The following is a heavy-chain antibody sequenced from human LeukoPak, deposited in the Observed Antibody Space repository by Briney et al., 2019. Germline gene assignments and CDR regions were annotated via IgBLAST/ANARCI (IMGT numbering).Heavy chain of an antibody. Sequence: SVTVSCKASGGTFSSYAISWVRQAPGQGLEWMGGIIPIFDTANYAQKFQGRVTITADESTSTAYMELSSLRSEDTAVYYCARYYSGWYYFDYWGQGTLVTVSS. CDR2: IIPIFDTA. J-gene: IGHJ4*02. D-gene: IGHD6-19*01. CDR1: GGTFSSYA. CDR3: ARYYSGWYYFDY. V-gene: IGHV1-69*13.